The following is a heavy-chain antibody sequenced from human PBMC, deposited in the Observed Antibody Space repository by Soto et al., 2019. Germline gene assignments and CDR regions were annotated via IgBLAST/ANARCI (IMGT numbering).Heavy chain of an antibody. CDR1: GGNIDSGAYY. Sequence: SETLSLTCTVSGGNIDSGAYYWTWIRQHPGKGLEWIGNIHYSGSSYYNPSLKSRITQSIDTSKNQFSLKLSSVTAADTAIYYCARTQAGADYYCGLDVWGQGTTVTVSS. CDR3: ARTQAGADYYCGLDV. CDR2: IHYSGSS. V-gene: IGHV4-31*03. J-gene: IGHJ6*02.